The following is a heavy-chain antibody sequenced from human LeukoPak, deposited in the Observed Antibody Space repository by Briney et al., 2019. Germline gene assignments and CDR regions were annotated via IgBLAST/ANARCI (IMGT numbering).Heavy chain of an antibody. D-gene: IGHD3-3*01. J-gene: IGHJ4*02. CDR3: AKARNYVFWSPNGY. CDR1: GFTFSSYA. V-gene: IGHV3-23*01. CDR2: ISGSGGST. Sequence: PGGSLRLSCAASGFTFSSYAMSWVRQAPGKGLEWVSAISGSGGSTYYADSVKGRFTISRDNSKNTLYLQMNSLRAEDAAVYYCAKARNYVFWSPNGYGGQGTLVTVSS.